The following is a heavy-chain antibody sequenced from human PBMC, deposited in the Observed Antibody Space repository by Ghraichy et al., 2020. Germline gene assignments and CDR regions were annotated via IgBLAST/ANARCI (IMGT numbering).Heavy chain of an antibody. Sequence: GGSLRLSCAASGFTFSSYSMNWVRQAPGKGLEWVSSISSSSSYIYYADSVKGRFTISRDNAKNSLYLQMNSLRAENTAVYYCARDVGKDYDFWSGYYWNYYYYYMDVWGKGTTVTVSS. CDR2: ISSSSSYI. CDR1: GFTFSSYS. V-gene: IGHV3-21*01. CDR3: ARDVGKDYDFWSGYYWNYYYYYMDV. J-gene: IGHJ6*03. D-gene: IGHD3-3*01.